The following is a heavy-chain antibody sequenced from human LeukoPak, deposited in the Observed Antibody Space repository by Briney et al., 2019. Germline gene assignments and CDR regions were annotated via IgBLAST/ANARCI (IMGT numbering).Heavy chain of an antibody. J-gene: IGHJ4*02. CDR3: ARQLYGSDY. V-gene: IGHV4-34*01. D-gene: IGHD4-17*01. CDR2: VNHSGYT. Sequence: PSETLSLTCDVSGVSFSTYYWSWIRQSPEKGLEWIGEVNHSGYTNYNPSLKGRVTVSVDTSKNQFSLKLSSVTAADTAVYYCARQLYGSDYWGQGTLVTVSS. CDR1: GVSFSTYY.